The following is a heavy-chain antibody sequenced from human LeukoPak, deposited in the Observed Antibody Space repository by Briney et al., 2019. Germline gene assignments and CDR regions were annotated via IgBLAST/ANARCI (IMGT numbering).Heavy chain of an antibody. CDR3: ARANFLYCSSSTCLFDY. J-gene: IGHJ4*02. V-gene: IGHV1-2*02. CDR2: INPNDGDT. CDR1: GYTFTDYY. Sequence: PWASVKVSCKASGYTFTDYYMHWVRQAPGQGFEWMGWINPNDGDTNYAQKFQGRVTMTRDTSISTAYMEVSRLRSDDTAVYYCARANFLYCSSSTCLFDYWGQGTLVTVSS. D-gene: IGHD2-2*01.